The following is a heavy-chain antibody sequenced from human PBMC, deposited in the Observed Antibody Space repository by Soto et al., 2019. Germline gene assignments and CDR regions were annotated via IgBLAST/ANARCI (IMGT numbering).Heavy chain of an antibody. CDR3: AREVATKDYYYYYYMDV. Sequence: GSLRLSCAASGFTFSSYSMNWVRQAPGKGLEWVSSISSSSSYIYYADSVKGRFTISRDNAKNSLYLQMNSLRAEDTAVYYCAREVATKDYYYYYYMDVWGKGTTVTVSS. CDR1: GFTFSSYS. J-gene: IGHJ6*03. CDR2: ISSSSSYI. D-gene: IGHD5-12*01. V-gene: IGHV3-21*01.